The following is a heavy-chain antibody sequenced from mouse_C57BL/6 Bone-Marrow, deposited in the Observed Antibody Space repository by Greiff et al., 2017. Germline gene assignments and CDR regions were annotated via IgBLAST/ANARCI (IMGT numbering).Heavy chain of an antibody. CDR2: LSDGGSYS. Sequence: EVKLMESGGGLVKPGGSLKLSCAASGFTFSSYAMSWVRQTPDKRLAWVATLSDGGSYSYYPANGKGRFTISRDNAKNNLYLQMSHLKSEDTAMYYCARFGAPAWFAYWGQWTLVTVAA. D-gene: IGHD3-1*01. J-gene: IGHJ3*01. V-gene: IGHV5-4*03. CDR3: ARFGAPAWFAY. CDR1: GFTFSSYA.